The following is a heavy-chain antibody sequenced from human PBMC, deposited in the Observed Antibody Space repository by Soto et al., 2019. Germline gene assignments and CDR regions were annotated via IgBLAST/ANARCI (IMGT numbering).Heavy chain of an antibody. CDR1: GFTFTSSA. CDR2: IVVGSGNT. D-gene: IGHD2-21*02. V-gene: IGHV1-58*01. J-gene: IGHJ3*02. Sequence: GASVKVSCKASGFTFTSSAVQWVRQARGQRLEWIGWIVVGSGNTNYAQKFQERVTITRDMSTSTAYMELSSPRSEDTAVYYCAADHPGDRDAFDIWGQGTMVTVSS. CDR3: AADHPGDRDAFDI.